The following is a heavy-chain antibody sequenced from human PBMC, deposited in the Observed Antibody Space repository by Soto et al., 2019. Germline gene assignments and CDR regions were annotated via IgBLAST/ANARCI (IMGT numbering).Heavy chain of an antibody. Sequence: QVQLVQSGTDLKKPGASVKVSCKASGYTFTSYGISWVRQAPGQGLEWMGWISPLKCHTQYSQKAQGRVTLTTDTSSNTAYMEMTTLRVDDTAVYYCAMDYGDRPEYFQHWGQGTLVTVSS. CDR1: GYTFTSYG. CDR2: ISPLKCHT. CDR3: AMDYGDRPEYFQH. J-gene: IGHJ1*01. D-gene: IGHD4-17*01. V-gene: IGHV1-18*01.